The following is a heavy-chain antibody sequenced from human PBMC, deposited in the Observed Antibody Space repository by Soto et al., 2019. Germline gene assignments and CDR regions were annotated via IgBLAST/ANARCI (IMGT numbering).Heavy chain of an antibody. J-gene: IGHJ4*02. CDR2: IYYSGST. D-gene: IGHD3-3*01. V-gene: IGHV4-59*01. Sequence: PSETLSLTCTVAGGSIISYYWSWIRQPPGKGLEWIGYIYYSGSTNYNPSLKSRVTISVDTSKNQFSLKLSSVTAADTAVYYCARARLGFLEWLFFDYWGQGTLVTVS. CDR1: GGSIISYY. CDR3: ARARLGFLEWLFFDY.